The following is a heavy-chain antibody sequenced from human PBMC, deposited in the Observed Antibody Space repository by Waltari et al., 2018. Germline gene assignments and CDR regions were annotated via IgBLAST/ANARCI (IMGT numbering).Heavy chain of an antibody. CDR1: GGSISGFY. J-gene: IGHJ5*02. CDR3: ARGGGGDWEWFDP. D-gene: IGHD2-21*02. CDR2: IYYTGST. Sequence: QVQLQESGPSLLKPSETLSLICTVSGGSISGFYWSWVRQPPGKGLDWIGYIYYTGSTNFNPSLKRRVTMSVDTCKNQFSRKLSSVTAADTAFYYCARGGGGDWEWFDPWGQGTLVTVSS. V-gene: IGHV4-59*01.